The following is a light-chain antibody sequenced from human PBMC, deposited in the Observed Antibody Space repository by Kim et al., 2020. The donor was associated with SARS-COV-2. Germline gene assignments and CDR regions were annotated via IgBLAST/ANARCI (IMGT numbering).Light chain of an antibody. J-gene: IGLJ3*02. CDR3: QTWATGIEV. CDR2: LRSDGSH. Sequence: ASVELTCTLSSGHSTYAVAWHQQQPEKGPRFLMKLRSDGSHTKGDGIPDRFSGSSSGAERYLTISSLQSEDEADYYCQTWATGIEVFGGGTKLTVL. CDR1: SGHSTYA. V-gene: IGLV4-69*01.